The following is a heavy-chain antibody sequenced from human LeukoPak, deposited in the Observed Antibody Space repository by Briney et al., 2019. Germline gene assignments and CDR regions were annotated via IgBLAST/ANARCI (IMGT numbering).Heavy chain of an antibody. D-gene: IGHD3-22*01. Sequence: GGSLRLSCAASGFTFSSFAMNWVRQAPGKGLEWVSVTSGSGSDTYYADSVKGRFTISRDNSKNTLYLQMNSLRAEDTAVYYCAREQYDDSGPDAFDIWGQGTMVTVSS. CDR1: GFTFSSFA. J-gene: IGHJ3*02. CDR3: AREQYDDSGPDAFDI. CDR2: TSGSGSDT. V-gene: IGHV3-23*01.